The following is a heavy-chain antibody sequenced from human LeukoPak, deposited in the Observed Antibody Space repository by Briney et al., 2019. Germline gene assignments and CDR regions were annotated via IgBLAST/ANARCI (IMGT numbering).Heavy chain of an antibody. CDR2: IIPIFGTA. J-gene: IGHJ4*02. V-gene: IGHV1-69*13. CDR1: GGTFSIYA. D-gene: IGHD1-26*01. Sequence: GASVKVSCKASGGTFSIYAISWVRQAPGQGLEWMGGIIPIFGTANYAQKFQGRVTITADESTSTAYMELSSLRSEDTAVYYCARDRIRGSYYDFDYWGQGTLVTVSS. CDR3: ARDRIRGSYYDFDY.